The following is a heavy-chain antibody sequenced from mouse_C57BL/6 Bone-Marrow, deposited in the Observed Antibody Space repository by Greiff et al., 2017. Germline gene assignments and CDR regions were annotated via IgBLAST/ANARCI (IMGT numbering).Heavy chain of an antibody. CDR2: IDPANGNT. J-gene: IGHJ1*03. CDR3: AIGWLRRDWYFDV. Sequence: VQLQQPVAELVRPGASVKLSCTASGFNIKNTYMHWVKQRPEQGLEWIGRIDPANGNTKYAPKFQGKATITADTSSNTAYLQLSSLTSEDTAIYYCAIGWLRRDWYFDVWGTGTTVTVSS. CDR1: GFNIKNTY. D-gene: IGHD2-2*01. V-gene: IGHV14-3*01.